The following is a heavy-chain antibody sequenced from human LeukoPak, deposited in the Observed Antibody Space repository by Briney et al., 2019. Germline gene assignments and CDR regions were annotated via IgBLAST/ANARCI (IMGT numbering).Heavy chain of an antibody. J-gene: IGHJ4*02. V-gene: IGHV1-24*01. D-gene: IGHD6-13*01. Sequence: ASVKVSCKVSGYTLTELSMHWVRQAPGKGLEWMGGYPEDGETIYAQKFQGRVTMTEDTSTDTAYMELSSLRSEDTAVYYCARVKSSSWYNIPYPLFDYWGQGTLVTVSS. CDR3: ARVKSSSWYNIPYPLFDY. CDR2: YPEDGET. CDR1: GYTLTELS.